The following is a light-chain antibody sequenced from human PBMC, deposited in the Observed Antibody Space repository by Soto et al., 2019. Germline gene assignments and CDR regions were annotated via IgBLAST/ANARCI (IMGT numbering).Light chain of an antibody. Sequence: QSVLTQPASVSGSPGQSITIPCTGTSSDVGGYNYVSWYQQHPGKAPKLMIYEVSNRPSGVSNRFSGSKSGNTASLTISGLQAEDEADYYCSSYTSSSTPRYVFGTGTKVT. V-gene: IGLV2-14*01. CDR3: SSYTSSSTPRYV. CDR1: SSDVGGYNY. J-gene: IGLJ1*01. CDR2: EVS.